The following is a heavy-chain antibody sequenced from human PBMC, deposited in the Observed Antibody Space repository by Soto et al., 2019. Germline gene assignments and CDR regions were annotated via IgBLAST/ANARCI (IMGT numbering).Heavy chain of an antibody. Sequence: QMQLVQSGAEVKKSGSSVKVSCKASGGTSSNFVITWVRQVPGQGLAWLGGVLPMFGAVKYAQKFQDRLTITADRSTNTAAMALGSLRPDDTAVYYCARPKRSGYDRGDSYYHTMDVWGHGTTVTVS. CDR3: ARPKRSGYDRGDSYYHTMDV. CDR2: VLPMFGAV. V-gene: IGHV1-69*06. D-gene: IGHD2-21*02. CDR1: GGTSSNFV. J-gene: IGHJ6*02.